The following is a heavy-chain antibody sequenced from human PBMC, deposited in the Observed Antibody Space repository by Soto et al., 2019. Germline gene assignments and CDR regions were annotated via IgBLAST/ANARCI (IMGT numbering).Heavy chain of an antibody. CDR2: ISAYNGNT. CDR1: GYTFTSYG. Sequence: ASVKVSCKASGYTFTSYGISWVRQAPGQGLEWMGWISAYNGNTNYAQKLRGRVTMTTDTSTSTAYMELRSLRSDDTAVYYCARDRVVAATHSYYYGMDVWGQGTTVTVSS. CDR3: ARDRVVAATHSYYYGMDV. J-gene: IGHJ6*02. D-gene: IGHD2-15*01. V-gene: IGHV1-18*01.